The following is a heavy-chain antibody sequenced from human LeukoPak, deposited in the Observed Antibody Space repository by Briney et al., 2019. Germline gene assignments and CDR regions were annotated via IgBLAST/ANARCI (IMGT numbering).Heavy chain of an antibody. V-gene: IGHV1-46*01. CDR3: ARDWGDYYDSSGPSYPVGAFDI. J-gene: IGHJ3*02. CDR2: INPSGGST. Sequence: PGASVKVSCKASGYTFTGYYMHWVRQAPGQGLEWMGIINPSGGSTSYAQKFQGRVTMTRDTSTSTVYMELSSLRSEDTAVYYCARDWGDYYDSSGPSYPVGAFDIWGQGTMVTVSS. D-gene: IGHD3-22*01. CDR1: GYTFTGYY.